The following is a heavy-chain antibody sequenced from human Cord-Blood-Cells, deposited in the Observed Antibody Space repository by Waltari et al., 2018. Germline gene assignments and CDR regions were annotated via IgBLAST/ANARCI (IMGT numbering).Heavy chain of an antibody. J-gene: IGHJ4*02. CDR3: AAVGICSSTSCYHHYFDY. Sequence: QMQLVQSGPEVKKPGTSVKVSCKASGFTFTSSAVQWVRQARGQRLEWIGWVVVGSGNTNYAQKFQERVTITRDMSTSTAYMELSSLRSEDTAVYYCAAVGICSSTSCYHHYFDYWGQGTLVTVSS. V-gene: IGHV1-58*01. D-gene: IGHD2-2*01. CDR1: GFTFTSSA. CDR2: VVVGSGNT.